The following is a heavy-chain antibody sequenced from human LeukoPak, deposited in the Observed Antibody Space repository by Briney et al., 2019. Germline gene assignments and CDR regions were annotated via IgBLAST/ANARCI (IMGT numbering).Heavy chain of an antibody. V-gene: IGHV4-30-4*01. Sequence: SQTLSLTCTVSAGSISSGDYYWSWIRQPPGKGLEWIGYTYYSGSTYYNPSLKSRVTISVDTSKNQFSLKLSSVTAADTAVYCCARTDIVATIVDYWGQGTLVTVSS. CDR3: ARTDIVATIVDY. CDR2: TYYSGST. J-gene: IGHJ4*02. D-gene: IGHD5-12*01. CDR1: AGSISSGDYY.